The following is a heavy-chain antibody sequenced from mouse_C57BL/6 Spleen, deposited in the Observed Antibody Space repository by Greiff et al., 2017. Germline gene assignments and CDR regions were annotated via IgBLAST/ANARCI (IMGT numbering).Heavy chain of an antibody. V-gene: IGHV1-15*01. J-gene: IGHJ4*01. CDR3: TRVGSCYHYYAMDY. D-gene: IGHD3-2*02. CDR1: GYTFTDYE. Sequence: QVQLQQSGAELVRPGASVTLSCKASGYTFTDYEMHWVKQTPVHGLEWIGAIDPETGGTAYNQKFKGKAILTADKSSSTAYMELRSLTSEDSAVYYCTRVGSCYHYYAMDYWGQGTSVTVSS. CDR2: IDPETGGT.